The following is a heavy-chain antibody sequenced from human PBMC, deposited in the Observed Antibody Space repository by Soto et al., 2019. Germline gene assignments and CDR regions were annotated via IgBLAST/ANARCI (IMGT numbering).Heavy chain of an antibody. CDR3: ARAARRIAAAGSLDY. J-gene: IGHJ4*01. CDR1: GYTFTKYG. Sequence: QVQLVQSGVEVKKPGASVNVSCKASGYTFTKYGISWVRQAPGLGLEWMGWISAYNGNTNYAQKFQGRVSVTTDESTMTAYMEVRSLRSDDTAVYYCARAARRIAAAGSLDYWGHGTLVTVSS. CDR2: ISAYNGNT. D-gene: IGHD6-13*01. V-gene: IGHV1-18*01.